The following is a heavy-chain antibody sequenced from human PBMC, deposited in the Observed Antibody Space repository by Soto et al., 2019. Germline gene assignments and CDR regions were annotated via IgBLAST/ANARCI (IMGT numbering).Heavy chain of an antibody. D-gene: IGHD6-6*01. V-gene: IGHV3-72*01. CDR1: AFTFSAHN. Sequence: EVLLVESGGGLVQPGGSLRLSCAASAFTFSAHNMVWVRQAPGKGLEWVGRSRNKANNYATEYAASVKGRFTISRDDSKNSLYLQMNSVKTEDTAVYYCARDGGIAARHYYGMDVW. CDR3: ARDGGIAARHYYGMDV. J-gene: IGHJ6*01. CDR2: SRNKANNYAT.